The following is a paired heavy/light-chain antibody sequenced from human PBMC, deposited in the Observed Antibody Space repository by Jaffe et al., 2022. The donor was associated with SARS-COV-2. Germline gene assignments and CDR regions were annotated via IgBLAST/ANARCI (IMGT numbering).Heavy chain of an antibody. Sequence: EVHLVESGGVLVQPGRSLRLSCAASGFIFDDYAMHWVRQAPGKGLEWVSGISWNSDSTGYADSVKGRFTISRDNAKNSLYLQMSSLRTEDTALYYCAKDGGGYHYGSGSYEPSHFDSWGQGTPVTVSS. J-gene: IGHJ4*02. D-gene: IGHD3-10*01. CDR1: GFIFDDYA. V-gene: IGHV3-9*01. CDR2: ISWNSDST. CDR3: AKDGGGYHYGSGSYEPSHFDS.
Light chain of an antibody. J-gene: IGLJ3*02. CDR1: TGAVASVHY. CDR2: DTN. Sequence: QAVVTQEPSLTVSPGGTVTLTCGSSTGAVASVHYPYWFQQRPGQAPRTLIYDTNKKNSWTPARFSGSLLGGKAALTLSGAQPEDEADYYCLLSYSDPRPWVFGGGTKLTVL. CDR3: LLSYSDPRPWV. V-gene: IGLV7-46*01.